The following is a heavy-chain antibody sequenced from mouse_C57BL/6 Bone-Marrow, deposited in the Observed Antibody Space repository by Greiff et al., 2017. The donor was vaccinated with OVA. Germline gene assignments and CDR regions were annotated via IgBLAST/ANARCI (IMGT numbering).Heavy chain of an antibody. D-gene: IGHD1-1*01. V-gene: IGHV1-5*01. CDR1: GYTFTSYW. J-gene: IGHJ1*03. Sequence: EVQLQQSGTVLARPGASLKMSCTTSGYTFTSYWMHWVNQTPGKGLEWIGAIYPGNSDTSYTQKIKGQAKLNAVTSASTAVMELSSLTNEDAAVYYCTRTHITTVAPNVWGTGTTVTVSS. CDR2: IYPGNSDT. CDR3: TRTHITTVAPNV.